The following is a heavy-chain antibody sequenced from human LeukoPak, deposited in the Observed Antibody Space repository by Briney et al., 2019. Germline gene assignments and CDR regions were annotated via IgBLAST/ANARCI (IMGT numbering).Heavy chain of an antibody. D-gene: IGHD4-11*01. Sequence: GGSLRLSCAASGFTFSSYGMHWVRQAPGKGLEWVAFIRYDGSNKYYADSVKGRFTISRDNSKNTLYLHVNSLRPEDTAVYYCASTTEGYFDYWGQGTLVTVSS. CDR2: IRYDGSNK. V-gene: IGHV3-30*02. CDR3: ASTTEGYFDY. CDR1: GFTFSSYG. J-gene: IGHJ4*02.